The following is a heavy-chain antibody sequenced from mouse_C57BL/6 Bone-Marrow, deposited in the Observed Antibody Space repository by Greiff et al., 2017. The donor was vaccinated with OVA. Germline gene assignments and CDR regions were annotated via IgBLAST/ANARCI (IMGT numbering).Heavy chain of an antibody. D-gene: IGHD2-2*01. CDR1: GFTFNTYA. Sequence: EVMLVESGGGLVQPKGSLKLSCAASGFTFNTYAMHWVRQAPGKGLEWVARIRSKSSNYATYYADSVKDRFTISRGDSQSILYLQMNNMMTEDTAMYDSVGGGDCDGYEVWFAYWGQGTLVTVSA. CDR2: IRSKSSNYAT. CDR3: VGGGDCDGYEVWFAY. J-gene: IGHJ3*01. V-gene: IGHV10-3*01.